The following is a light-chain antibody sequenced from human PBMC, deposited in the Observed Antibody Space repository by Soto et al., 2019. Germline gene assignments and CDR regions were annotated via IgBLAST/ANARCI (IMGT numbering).Light chain of an antibody. CDR1: QSISSTY. CDR3: QQYFASSWT. CDR2: AAS. Sequence: EIVLTQSPGTLSLSPGERATLSCRASQSISSTYLAWYRQKSGQAPRLLIYAASSRATGIPDRFSGSGSGTDFTLTISRLEPEDFAVYYRQQYFASSWTFGQGTRVEIK. V-gene: IGKV3-20*01. J-gene: IGKJ1*01.